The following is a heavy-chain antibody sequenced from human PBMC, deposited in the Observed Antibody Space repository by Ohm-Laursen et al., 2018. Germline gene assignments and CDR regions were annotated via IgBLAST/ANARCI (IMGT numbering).Heavy chain of an antibody. CDR2: ISWNSASI. CDR1: GFTFDDYT. CDR3: VKDISYYDSSGPVCA. V-gene: IGHV3-9*01. D-gene: IGHD3-22*01. Sequence: SLRLSCAASGFTFDDYTMYWVRQAPGKGLEWVSGISWNSASIAYADSVKGRLTISRDNAKKSLYLQMNSLRAEDTALYYCVKDISYYDSSGPVCAWGQGTLVTVSS. J-gene: IGHJ5*02.